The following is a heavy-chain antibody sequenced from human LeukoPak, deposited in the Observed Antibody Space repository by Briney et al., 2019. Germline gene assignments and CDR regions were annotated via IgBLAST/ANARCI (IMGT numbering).Heavy chain of an antibody. V-gene: IGHV4-59*01. CDR1: GGSISSYY. D-gene: IGHD3-10*01. Sequence: PSETLSLTCTVSGGSISSYYWSWIRQPPGKGLEWIGYIYYSGSTNYNPSLKSRVTISVDTSKNQFSLKLTSVTAADTAVYYCARGPPKTYYGSVRSPWFDPWGQGTLVTVSS. CDR2: IYYSGST. CDR3: ARGPPKTYYGSVRSPWFDP. J-gene: IGHJ5*02.